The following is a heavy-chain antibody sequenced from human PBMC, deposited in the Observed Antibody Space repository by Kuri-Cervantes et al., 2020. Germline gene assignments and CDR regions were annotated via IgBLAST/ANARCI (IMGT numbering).Heavy chain of an antibody. CDR3: ARDGSGYDYAGWFDP. J-gene: IGHJ5*02. V-gene: IGHV1-2*02. Sequence: ASVKVSCKASGYTFTGYYMHWVRQAPGQGLEWMGWINPNSGGTNYAQKFQGRVTMTRDTSISTAYMELSRLRSDDIAVYYCARDGSGYDYAGWFDPWGQGTLVTVSS. CDR2: INPNSGGT. CDR1: GYTFTGYY. D-gene: IGHD5-12*01.